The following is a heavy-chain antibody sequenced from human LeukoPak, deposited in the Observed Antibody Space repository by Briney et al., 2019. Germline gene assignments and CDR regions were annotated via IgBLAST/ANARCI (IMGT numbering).Heavy chain of an antibody. CDR2: IYVTGST. CDR1: GGSIGTYY. D-gene: IGHD3-16*02. J-gene: IGHJ6*03. Sequence: SETLSLTCTVSGGSIGTYYWSWIRQSPGKGLEWIGYIYVTGSTRYNPYLQSRVTISVDTSRNQFFLKMSSVTAADTAVYYCARHIGGGIENMDVWGKGTKVTVSS. CDR3: ARHIGGGIENMDV. V-gene: IGHV4-59*08.